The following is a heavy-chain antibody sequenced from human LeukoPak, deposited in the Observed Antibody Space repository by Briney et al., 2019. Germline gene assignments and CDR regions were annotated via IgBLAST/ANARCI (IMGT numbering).Heavy chain of an antibody. CDR1: GGSISSYY. D-gene: IGHD2-15*01. J-gene: IGHJ3*02. CDR3: ARKVAAISAHFDI. Sequence: SETLSLTCTVSGGSISSYYWNWIRQPPRKGLEWIGYIYYSGSPNYNPSLKSRVTISVDTSKNQFSLKLSSVTAADTAVYYCARKVAAISAHFDIWGQGTMITVSS. CDR2: IYYSGSP. V-gene: IGHV4-59*12.